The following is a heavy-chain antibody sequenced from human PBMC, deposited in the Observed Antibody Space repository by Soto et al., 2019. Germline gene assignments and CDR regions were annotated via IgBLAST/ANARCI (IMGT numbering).Heavy chain of an antibody. CDR1: GYIFTSYG. D-gene: IGHD3-10*01. CDR2: ISNYNGIT. V-gene: IGHV1-18*01. J-gene: IGHJ4*02. CDR3: AESMGGSGTYVS. Sequence: QVQLVQSGAEVKKPGASVKVSCKASGYIFTSYGISWVRQAPGEGLAWMGWISNYNGITNYAQKVQGRVTMTTDRSTSTAYMELRSLRSDDTAVYYCAESMGGSGTYVSWGQGTLVTVSS.